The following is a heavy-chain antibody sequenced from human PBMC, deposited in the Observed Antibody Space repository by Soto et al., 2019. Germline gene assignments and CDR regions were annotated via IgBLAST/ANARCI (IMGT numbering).Heavy chain of an antibody. D-gene: IGHD2-2*01. CDR3: ARPVRSPYCSSTSCYPKEGWFDP. CDR1: GYTFTSYY. V-gene: IGHV1-46*01. Sequence: QVQLVQSGAEVKKPGASVKVSCKASGYTFTSYYMHWVRQAPGQGLEWMGIINPSGGSTSYAQKFQGRVTMTRDTSTSTVYMELSSLRSEDTAVYYCARPVRSPYCSSTSCYPKEGWFDPWGQGTLVTVSS. CDR2: INPSGGST. J-gene: IGHJ5*02.